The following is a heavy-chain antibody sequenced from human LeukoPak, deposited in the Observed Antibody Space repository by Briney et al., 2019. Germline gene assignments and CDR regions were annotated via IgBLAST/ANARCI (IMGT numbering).Heavy chain of an antibody. CDR1: GFTFSSYW. Sequence: GGSLRLSCAASGFTFSSYWMSWVRQAPGKGLEWVANIKQDGSEKHYVDSVKGRFTISRDNAKNSLYLQMNSLRAEDTAVYYCARLVVPAATENWFDPWGQGTLVTVSS. J-gene: IGHJ5*02. CDR3: ARLVVPAATENWFDP. CDR2: IKQDGSEK. V-gene: IGHV3-7*01. D-gene: IGHD2-2*01.